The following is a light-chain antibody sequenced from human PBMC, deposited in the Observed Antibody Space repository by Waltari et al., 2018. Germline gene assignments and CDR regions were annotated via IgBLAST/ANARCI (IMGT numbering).Light chain of an antibody. CDR2: GAS. V-gene: IGKV3-20*01. CDR1: QTVRTTY. Sequence: EIVLTQSPGTLSLSPGERATLSCRASQTVRTTYLAWYQQKPGQAPTPLSHGASSRATGIPDRLSGSGSGTDFSLTISSLEPEDFAVYYCQQYDISPLTFGGGTKVEIK. J-gene: IGKJ4*01. CDR3: QQYDISPLT.